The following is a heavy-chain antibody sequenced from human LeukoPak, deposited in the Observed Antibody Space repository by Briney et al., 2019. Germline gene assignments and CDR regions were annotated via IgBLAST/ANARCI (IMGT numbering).Heavy chain of an antibody. V-gene: IGHV4-30-4*01. CDR2: IYYSGST. CDR3: ALFPGEGDPFDI. D-gene: IGHD3-16*01. Sequence: SETLSLTCTVSGGSISSGDYYWSWIRQPPGKGLEWIGYIYYSGSTSYNPSLRSRLTISVDTSKNQFSLKLSSVTAADTAVYYCALFPGEGDPFDIWGQGTMVTVSS. CDR1: GGSISSGDYY. J-gene: IGHJ3*02.